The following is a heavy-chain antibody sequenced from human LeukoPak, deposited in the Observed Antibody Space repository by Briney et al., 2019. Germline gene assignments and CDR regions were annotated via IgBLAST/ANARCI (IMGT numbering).Heavy chain of an antibody. Sequence: SVKVSCKASGGTFSSYAIRWLRQAPGQGLEWMGGIIPIFGTANYAQKFQGRVTITTDESTSTAYMELSSLRSEDTAVYYCARDQGHYYDSSGYHTFDYWGQGTLVTVSS. CDR1: GGTFSSYA. J-gene: IGHJ4*02. D-gene: IGHD3-22*01. CDR3: ARDQGHYYDSSGYHTFDY. V-gene: IGHV1-69*05. CDR2: IIPIFGTA.